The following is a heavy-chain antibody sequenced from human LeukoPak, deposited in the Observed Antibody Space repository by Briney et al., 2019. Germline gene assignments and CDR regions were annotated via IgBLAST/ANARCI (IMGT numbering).Heavy chain of an antibody. CDR2: ISSSSSYI. J-gene: IGHJ4*02. D-gene: IGHD6-6*01. V-gene: IGHV3-21*01. CDR1: GFTFSSYS. Sequence: GGSLRLSCAASGFTFSSYSMNRVRQAPGKGLEWVSSISSSSSYIYYADSVKGRFTISRDNAKNSLYLQMNSLRAEDTAVYYCASRSLYSSSSRGDYWGQGTLVTVSS. CDR3: ASRSLYSSSSRGDY.